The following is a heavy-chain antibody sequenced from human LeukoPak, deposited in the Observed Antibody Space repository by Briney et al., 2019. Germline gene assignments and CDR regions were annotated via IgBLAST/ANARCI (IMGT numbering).Heavy chain of an antibody. CDR3: ARGEEQQLVRLDY. J-gene: IGHJ4*02. CDR1: GFTFSSYA. V-gene: IGHV3-30-3*01. CDR2: ISYDGSNK. Sequence: GGSLRLSCAASGFTFSSYAMHWVRQAPGKGLEWVAVISYDGSNKYYADSVKGRFTISRDNSKNTLYLQMNSLRAEDTAVYYCARGEEQQLVRLDYWGQGTLVTVSS. D-gene: IGHD6-13*01.